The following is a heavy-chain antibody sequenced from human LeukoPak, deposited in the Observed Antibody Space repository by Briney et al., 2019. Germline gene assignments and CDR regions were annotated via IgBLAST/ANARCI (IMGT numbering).Heavy chain of an antibody. CDR3: AKGSKAVVFTRDHYMDV. V-gene: IGHV3-30*02. CDR2: IRYDGSNK. Sequence: GESLRLSCAASGFTFTTYWMSWVRQAPGKGLEWVAFIRYDGSNKYYADSVKGRFTISRDNSKSTLYLQMNSLRAEDTAVYYCAKGSKAVVFTRDHYMDVWGKGTTVTFSS. CDR1: GFTFTTYW. J-gene: IGHJ6*03. D-gene: IGHD3-22*01.